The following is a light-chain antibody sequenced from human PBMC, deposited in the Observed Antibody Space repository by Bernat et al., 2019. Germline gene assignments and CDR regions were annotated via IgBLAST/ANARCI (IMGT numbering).Light chain of an antibody. CDR2: DAS. V-gene: IGKV3-11*01. J-gene: IGKJ4*01. CDR1: QSVSSY. Sequence: PGERATLSCRASQSVSSYLAWYQQKPGQAPRLLIYDASNRATGIPARFSGSGSGTDFTLTISSLEPEDFAVYYCQQRSNWPPVTFGGGTKVEIK. CDR3: QQRSNWPPVT.